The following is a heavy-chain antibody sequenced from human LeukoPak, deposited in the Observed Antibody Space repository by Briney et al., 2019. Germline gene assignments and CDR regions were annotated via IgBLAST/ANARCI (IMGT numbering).Heavy chain of an antibody. CDR2: IYSGGST. J-gene: IGHJ4*02. CDR3: ARAFHTRGVDY. V-gene: IGHV3-53*01. D-gene: IGHD2/OR15-2a*01. CDR1: GFTVSSNY. Sequence: GGSLRLSCAASGFTVSSNYMSWVRQAPGKGLEWVSVIYSGGSTYYADSVEGRFTISRDNSKNTLYLQMNSLRAEDTAVYYCARAFHTRGVDYWGQGTLVTVSS.